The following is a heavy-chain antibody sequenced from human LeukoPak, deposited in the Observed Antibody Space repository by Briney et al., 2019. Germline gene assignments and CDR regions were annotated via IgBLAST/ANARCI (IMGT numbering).Heavy chain of an antibody. CDR1: GFSFSSYW. V-gene: IGHV3-74*01. J-gene: IGHJ4*02. CDR3: ARYYGSGTYALDY. Sequence: PGGSLRLSCAASGFSFSSYWMHWVRQAPGKGLVWVSRINSDGSSTSYADSVKGRFTISRDDAKNTLYLQMNSLRAEDTAVYYYARYYGSGTYALDYWGQGTLVTVSS. CDR2: INSDGSST. D-gene: IGHD3-10*01.